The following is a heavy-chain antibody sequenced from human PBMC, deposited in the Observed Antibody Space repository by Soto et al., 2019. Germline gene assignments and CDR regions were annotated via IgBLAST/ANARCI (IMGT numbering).Heavy chain of an antibody. V-gene: IGHV3-23*01. CDR2: ISGSGGST. J-gene: IGHJ6*02. Sequence: GGSLRLSCAASGFTFSSYAMSWVRQAPGKGLEWVSAISGSGGSTYYADSVKGRFTISRDNSKNTLYLQMNSLRAEDTAVYYCAKDPSWNSNYGMEVWGQGTTVTVSS. CDR1: GFTFSSYA. CDR3: AKDPSWNSNYGMEV. D-gene: IGHD1-1*01.